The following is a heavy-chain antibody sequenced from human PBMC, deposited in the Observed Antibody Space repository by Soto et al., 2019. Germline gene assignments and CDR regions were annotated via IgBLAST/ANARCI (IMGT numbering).Heavy chain of an antibody. V-gene: IGHV4-59*01. Sequence: SETLSLTCTVSGGSISSYYWSWIRQPPGKGLEWIGYIYYSGSTNYNPSLKSRVTISVDTSKNQFSLKLSSVTAADTAVYYCAREVLSSSSWYRRFDPWGQGTLVTVSS. D-gene: IGHD6-13*01. CDR1: GGSISSYY. J-gene: IGHJ5*02. CDR2: IYYSGST. CDR3: AREVLSSSSWYRRFDP.